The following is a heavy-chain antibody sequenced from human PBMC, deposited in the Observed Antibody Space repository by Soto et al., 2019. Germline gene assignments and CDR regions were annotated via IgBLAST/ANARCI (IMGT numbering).Heavy chain of an antibody. D-gene: IGHD3-22*01. V-gene: IGHV1-24*01. J-gene: IGHJ3*02. CDR3: ATLKYYYDSSGLSVDAFDI. Sequence: GASVKVSCKVSGYTLTELSMHWVRQAPGKGLEWMGGFDPEDGETIYAQKFQGRVTMTEDTSTDTAYMELSSLRSEDTAVYYCATLKYYYDSSGLSVDAFDIWGQGTMVTVSS. CDR2: FDPEDGET. CDR1: GYTLTELS.